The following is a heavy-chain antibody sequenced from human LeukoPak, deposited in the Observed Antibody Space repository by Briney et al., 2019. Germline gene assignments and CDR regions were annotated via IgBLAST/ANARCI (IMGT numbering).Heavy chain of an antibody. J-gene: IGHJ4*02. CDR1: GFTLSGPH. CDR2: VRRNYET. CDR3: ARQTNSCHDY. Sequence: PGVSLRLSCAASGFTLSGPHMHWVRQAPGKGLEWVGHVRRNYETAYGASVKGRFTISRDDSENTAYLHMNNLKTEDTAIYFCARQTNSCHDYWGQGTLVTVSS. V-gene: IGHV3-73*01. D-gene: IGHD2-2*01.